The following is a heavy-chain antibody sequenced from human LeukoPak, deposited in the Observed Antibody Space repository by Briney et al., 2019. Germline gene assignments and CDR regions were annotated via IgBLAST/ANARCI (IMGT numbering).Heavy chain of an antibody. CDR1: GFTFSSYA. V-gene: IGHV3-23*01. CDR3: AKDSNYDFWSGHSYYFDY. Sequence: GGFLRLSCAASGFTFSSYAMSWVRQAPGKGLEWVSAISGSGGSTYYADSVKGRFTISRDNSKNTLYLQMNSLRAEDTAVYYCAKDSNYDFWSGHSYYFDYWGQGTLVTVSS. D-gene: IGHD3-3*01. CDR2: ISGSGGST. J-gene: IGHJ4*02.